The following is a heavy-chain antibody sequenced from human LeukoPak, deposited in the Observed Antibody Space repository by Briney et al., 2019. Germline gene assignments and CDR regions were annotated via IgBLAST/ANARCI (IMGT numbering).Heavy chain of an antibody. J-gene: IGHJ4*02. CDR1: GFTFSSYD. Sequence: QSGGSLRLSCAASGFTFSSYDMHWVRQATGKGLEWVSAIGTAGDTYYPGSVKGRFTISRENAKNSLYLQMNSLRAGDTAVYYCARGLLGYCSSTSCYDSPNFDYWGQGTLVTVSS. CDR3: ARGLLGYCSSTSCYDSPNFDY. D-gene: IGHD2-2*01. V-gene: IGHV3-13*01. CDR2: IGTAGDT.